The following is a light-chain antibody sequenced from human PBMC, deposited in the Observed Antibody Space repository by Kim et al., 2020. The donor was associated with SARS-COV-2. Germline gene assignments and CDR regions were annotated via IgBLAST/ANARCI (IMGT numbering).Light chain of an antibody. CDR2: DAS. V-gene: IGKV1-5*01. CDR1: QSVDNW. J-gene: IGKJ2*01. CDR3: QQYHTYAST. Sequence: SASVGDSDPITCLASQSVDNWLAWYQQKPGKAPNLLIYDASNLESGVPSRFSGGRSGTEFTLTITNLQPDDFATYYCQQYHTYASTFGQGTKLEI.